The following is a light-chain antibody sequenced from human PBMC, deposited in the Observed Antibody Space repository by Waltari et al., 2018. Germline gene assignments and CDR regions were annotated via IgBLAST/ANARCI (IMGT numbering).Light chain of an antibody. CDR3: QQSYT. V-gene: IGKV1-39*01. CDR1: QSISEY. Sequence: DIQMTQSPSSLSASVGEKVTITCRASQSISEYLNWYQQKPGKAPKLLIYGASRLQSGVPSRFSGSGSGTDFTLSITSLQPEDSATYYCQQSYTFGGGTKAEIK. CDR2: GAS. J-gene: IGKJ4*01.